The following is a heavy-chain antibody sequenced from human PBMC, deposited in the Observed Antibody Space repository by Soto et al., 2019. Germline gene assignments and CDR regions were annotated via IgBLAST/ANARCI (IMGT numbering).Heavy chain of an antibody. CDR2: ISDNSDYI. D-gene: IGHD3-22*01. Sequence: EVQLVESGGGLVKPGGSLRLSCAASGFTFNSYTMNWVRQAPGKGLELISSISDNSDYIFYADSVKGRFTISRDNAKRSLYLEMSSLRDDDTAVYYCAGDHYFWDNTGYSRELWGQGTLVSVSS. V-gene: IGHV3-21*01. CDR1: GFTFNSYT. CDR3: AGDHYFWDNTGYSREL. J-gene: IGHJ4*02.